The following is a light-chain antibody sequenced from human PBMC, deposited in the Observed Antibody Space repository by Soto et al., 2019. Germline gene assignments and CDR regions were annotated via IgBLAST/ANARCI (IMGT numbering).Light chain of an antibody. Sequence: DTQLTQSPASLRECVGDRVTMTSRASQSITNYLNWYQQKPGKAPKLLIYAASSLQSGVPSRFSGSGSGTDFTLTISSLQPEDFATYYCQQSYSNPITFGQGTRLEIK. CDR1: QSITNY. J-gene: IGKJ5*01. CDR3: QQSYSNPIT. CDR2: AAS. V-gene: IGKV1-39*01.